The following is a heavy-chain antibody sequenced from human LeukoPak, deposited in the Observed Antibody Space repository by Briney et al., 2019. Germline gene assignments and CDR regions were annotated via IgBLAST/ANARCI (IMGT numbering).Heavy chain of an antibody. D-gene: IGHD4-23*01. CDR3: ARVVYGGTFDP. CDR2: IYTSGST. V-gene: IGHV4-61*02. J-gene: IGHJ5*02. CDR1: GGSISSGSYY. Sequence: PSETLSLTCTVSGGSISSGSYYWSWIRQPAGKGLEWIGRIYTSGSTNYNPSLKSRVTISVDTSKNQFSLKLSSVTAADTAVYYCARVVYGGTFDPWGQGTLVTVSS.